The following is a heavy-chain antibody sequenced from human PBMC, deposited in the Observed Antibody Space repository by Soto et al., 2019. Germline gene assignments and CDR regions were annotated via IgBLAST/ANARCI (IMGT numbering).Heavy chain of an antibody. V-gene: IGHV4-30-4*01. CDR1: GGSISSGDCY. Sequence: SETLSLTCTVSGGSISSGDCYWSWIRQPPGKGLEWIGYIYYSGSTYYNPSLKSRVTISVDRSKNQFSLKLSSVTAADTAVYYCARAGGLGAVAADYWGQGTLVTVSS. D-gene: IGHD6-19*01. CDR2: IYYSGST. J-gene: IGHJ4*02. CDR3: ARAGGLGAVAADY.